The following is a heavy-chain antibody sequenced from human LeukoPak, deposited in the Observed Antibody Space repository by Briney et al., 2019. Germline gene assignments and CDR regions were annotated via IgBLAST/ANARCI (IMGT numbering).Heavy chain of an antibody. D-gene: IGHD6-13*01. V-gene: IGHV4-34*01. Sequence: SETLSLTCAVYGGSFSGYYWSWIRQPPGKGLEWIGEINHSGSTNYNPSLKSRVTISVDTSKNQFSLKLGSVTAADTAVYYCARGRKRRYSSSPFDYWGQGTLVTVSS. CDR1: GGSFSGYY. CDR2: INHSGST. J-gene: IGHJ4*02. CDR3: ARGRKRRYSSSPFDY.